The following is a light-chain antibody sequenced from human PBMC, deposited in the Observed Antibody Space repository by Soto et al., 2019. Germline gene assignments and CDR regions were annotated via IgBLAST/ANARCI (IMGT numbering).Light chain of an antibody. CDR1: QSLLYSSNNKNY. V-gene: IGKV4-1*01. Sequence: DIVMTQSPDSLAVSLGERATINCKSSQSLLYSSNNKNYLAWFQQKPGQPPHLLLYWASIRESGVPDRFSGGGSGTDFTHTISSLQAEDVAVYYCQRYYATPFTFGPGTKVHI. CDR2: WAS. CDR3: QRYYATPFT. J-gene: IGKJ3*01.